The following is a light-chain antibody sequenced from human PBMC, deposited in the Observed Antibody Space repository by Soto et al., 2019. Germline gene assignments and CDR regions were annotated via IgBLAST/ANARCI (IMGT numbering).Light chain of an antibody. CDR2: LAS. CDR1: QSITNNY. J-gene: IGKJ1*01. V-gene: IGKV3-20*01. Sequence: EIVLTQSPGTLSLSPGERATLSCRASQSITNNYLAWYQQKPGQAPRLLIYLASNRAAGIPDRFSVSGSGADFTLAINRLEPEDFAVYRCQQYGSSPWRFGQGIEVDIK. CDR3: QQYGSSPWR.